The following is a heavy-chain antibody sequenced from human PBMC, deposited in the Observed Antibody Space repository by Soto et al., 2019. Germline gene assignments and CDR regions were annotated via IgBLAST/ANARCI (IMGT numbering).Heavy chain of an antibody. J-gene: IGHJ2*01. CDR3: ARVSAGYWYFDL. CDR1: GGSISSSSYY. Sequence: SATLSLTCTVSGGSISSSSYYWGWIRQPPGKGLEWIGSIYNSGSTYYNPSLKSRVTISVDKSKNQFSLKLSSVTAADTAVYYCARVSAGYWYFDLWGRGTLVTVSS. D-gene: IGHD6-19*01. CDR2: IYNSGST. V-gene: IGHV4-39*07.